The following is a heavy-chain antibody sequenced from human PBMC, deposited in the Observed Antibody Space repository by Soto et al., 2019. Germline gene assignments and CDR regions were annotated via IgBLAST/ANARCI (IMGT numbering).Heavy chain of an antibody. V-gene: IGHV5-51*01. D-gene: IGHD1-1*01. J-gene: IGHJ3*02. CDR1: GYSFISYY. CDR2: IYPGDSET. Sequence: PEESLKISCKVSGYSFISYYIGWVRQMPGKGLEWVGIIYPGDSETSYSPSFQGQVTISADKSTSTTYLQWSSLKASDTAMYYCASWVGGCGGTYDAFDIWGQGTMDIVSS. CDR3: ASWVGGCGGTYDAFDI.